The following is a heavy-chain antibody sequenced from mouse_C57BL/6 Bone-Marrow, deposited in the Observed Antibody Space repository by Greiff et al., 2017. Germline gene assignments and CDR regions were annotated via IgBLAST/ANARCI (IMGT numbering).Heavy chain of an antibody. Sequence: VQLKESGGDLVKPGGSLKLSCAASGFTFSSYGMSWVRQTPDKRLDWVATISSGGSYTYYPDSVKGRFTISRDNAKNTLYLQMSSLKSEDTAMYYCARQGRGYAMDYWGQGTSVTVSS. V-gene: IGHV5-6*01. CDR3: ARQGRGYAMDY. CDR2: ISSGGSYT. J-gene: IGHJ4*01. CDR1: GFTFSSYG.